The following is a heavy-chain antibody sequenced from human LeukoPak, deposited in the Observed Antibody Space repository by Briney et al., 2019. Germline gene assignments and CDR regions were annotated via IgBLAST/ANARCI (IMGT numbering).Heavy chain of an antibody. CDR3: ARSLTGRGAFDI. Sequence: KPSQTLSLTCTVSGGSISSGDYYWSWIRQPPGKGPEWIGYIYYSGSTYYNPSLKSRVTISVDTSKNQFSLKLSSVTAADTAVYYCARSLTGRGAFDIWGQGTMVTVSS. CDR1: GGSISSGDYY. V-gene: IGHV4-30-4*01. J-gene: IGHJ3*02. D-gene: IGHD7-27*01. CDR2: IYYSGST.